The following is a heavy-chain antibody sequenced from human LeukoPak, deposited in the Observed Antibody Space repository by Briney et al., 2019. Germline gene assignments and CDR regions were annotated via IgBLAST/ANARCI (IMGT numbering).Heavy chain of an antibody. Sequence: PGGSLRLSCAASGFTFSGSGMHWVRQAPGKGLEWVVFIRYDGSDRYYADSVKGRFTISRDNSKNTLYLQMNSLRAEDTAVYYCAKDPHLGYCSSTSCYGVAFHIWGQGTMVTVSS. CDR3: AKDPHLGYCSSTSCYGVAFHI. J-gene: IGHJ3*02. CDR2: IRYDGSDR. D-gene: IGHD2-2*01. CDR1: GFTFSGSG. V-gene: IGHV3-30*02.